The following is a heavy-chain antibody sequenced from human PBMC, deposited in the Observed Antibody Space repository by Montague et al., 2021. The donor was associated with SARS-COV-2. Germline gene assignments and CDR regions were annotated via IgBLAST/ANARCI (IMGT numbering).Heavy chain of an antibody. J-gene: IGHJ4*02. D-gene: IGHD1-14*01. CDR3: TQERGPGRTTWRYFDY. Sequence: CAISGDSASSNIAAWNWIRQSPSRGLEWLGRTYYRSKWYNDYAVSVRSRITISPDTSKNQFSLQLNSVTPEDTAVYYCTQERGPGRTTWRYFDYWGQETLVTVSS. V-gene: IGHV6-1*01. CDR1: GDSASSNIAA. CDR2: TYYRSKWYN.